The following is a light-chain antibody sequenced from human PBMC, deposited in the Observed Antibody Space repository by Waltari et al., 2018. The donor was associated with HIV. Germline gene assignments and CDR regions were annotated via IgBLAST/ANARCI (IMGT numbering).Light chain of an antibody. CDR2: GAS. Sequence: EIVMTQSPATLSVSPGERATLPCRASQSVSSNLAWYQQKPGQAPRLLIYGASTRTTGIPARFSGSGSGTEFTLTISSLQSEDFAVYYCQQYINWPRTFGQGTKVEIK. V-gene: IGKV3-15*01. J-gene: IGKJ1*01. CDR3: QQYINWPRT. CDR1: QSVSSN.